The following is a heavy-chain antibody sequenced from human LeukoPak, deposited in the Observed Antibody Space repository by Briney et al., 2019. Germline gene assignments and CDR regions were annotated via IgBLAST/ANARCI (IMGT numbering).Heavy chain of an antibody. J-gene: IGHJ4*02. D-gene: IGHD3-10*01. CDR3: TTALGITMIRGVIVS. CDR2: IKSKADGETT. CDR1: GFSFTNAW. Sequence: GSLRLSCAASGFSFTNAWMTWVRQPPGKGLEWVGRIKSKADGETTDYAAPVKGRFTMSREDSKATLYLQMNYLITEDTAVYYCTTALGITMIRGVIVSWGQGPLVTVSS. V-gene: IGHV3-15*01.